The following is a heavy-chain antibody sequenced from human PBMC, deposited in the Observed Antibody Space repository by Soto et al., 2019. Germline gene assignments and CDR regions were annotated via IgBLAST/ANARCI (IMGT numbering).Heavy chain of an antibody. Sequence: GGSLRLSCAASGFTFSSYWMSWVRQAPGKGLEWVANIKQDGSEKYYVDSVKGRFTISRDNAKNSLYLQMNSLRAEDTAVYYCARIEPPVFTIFGVVIPKVMYYFDYWGQGTTVTVSS. D-gene: IGHD3-3*01. V-gene: IGHV3-7*01. CDR2: IKQDGSEK. CDR3: ARIEPPVFTIFGVVIPKVMYYFDY. CDR1: GFTFSSYW. J-gene: IGHJ4*03.